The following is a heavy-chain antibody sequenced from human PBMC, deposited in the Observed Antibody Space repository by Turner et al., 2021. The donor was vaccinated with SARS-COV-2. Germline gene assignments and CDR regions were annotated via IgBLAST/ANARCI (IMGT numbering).Heavy chain of an antibody. J-gene: IGHJ4*02. Sequence: QLQLQESGPGLVKPSETLSLTCTVSGGSISSSSYYSGWIRQPPGKGLEWIGSIYYSGNTYYNPSLKSRVTISVDTSKNQFSLKLSSVTAADTAVYYCARLRPTQNFDYWGQGTLVTVSS. CDR3: ARLRPTQNFDY. CDR1: GGSISSSSYY. D-gene: IGHD1-1*01. V-gene: IGHV4-39*01. CDR2: IYYSGNT.